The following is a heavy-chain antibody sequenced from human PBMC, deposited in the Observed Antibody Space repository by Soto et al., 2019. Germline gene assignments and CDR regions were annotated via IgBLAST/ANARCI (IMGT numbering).Heavy chain of an antibody. J-gene: IGHJ5*02. CDR3: AKGGGIPYYDFPNWFDP. V-gene: IGHV3-23*01. CDR1: GFTFSSYA. D-gene: IGHD3-3*01. CDR2: ISGSGGST. Sequence: PGGSLRLSCAASGFTFSSYAMSWVRQAPGKGLEWVSAISGSGGSTYYADSVKGRFTISRDNSKNTLYLQMNSLRAEDTAVYYCAKGGGIPYYDFPNWFDPWGQGTLVTVSS.